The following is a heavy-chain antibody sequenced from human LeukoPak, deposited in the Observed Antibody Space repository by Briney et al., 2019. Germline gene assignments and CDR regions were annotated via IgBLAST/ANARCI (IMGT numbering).Heavy chain of an antibody. J-gene: IGHJ3*02. Sequence: GGSLRLSCAASGFSLRAYDLIWVRQAPGKGLDWVSFKNGGGDIMMYEDSVKGRFTISRDNSKNTFYLQMNSLRVENTAVYYCAMRDRGYGLDIWGQGTMVTVSS. CDR3: AMRDRGYGLDI. V-gene: IGHV3-23*01. CDR1: GFSLRAYD. CDR2: KNGGGDIM. D-gene: IGHD3-10*01.